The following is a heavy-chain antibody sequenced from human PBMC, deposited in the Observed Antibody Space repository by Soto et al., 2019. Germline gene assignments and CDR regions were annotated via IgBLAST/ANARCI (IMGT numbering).Heavy chain of an antibody. CDR1: GFTFSSYS. V-gene: IGHV3-21*01. CDR2: ISSSSSYI. Sequence: EVQLVESGGGLVKPGGSLRLSCAASGFTFSSYSMNWVRQAPGKGLEWVSSISSSSSYIYYADSVKGRFTISRDNAKNSLYLQMSCLRAEDTAVYYWARDMRLGYCTNGVCRRGDYWGQGTLVTVSS. J-gene: IGHJ4*02. D-gene: IGHD2-8*01. CDR3: ARDMRLGYCTNGVCRRGDY.